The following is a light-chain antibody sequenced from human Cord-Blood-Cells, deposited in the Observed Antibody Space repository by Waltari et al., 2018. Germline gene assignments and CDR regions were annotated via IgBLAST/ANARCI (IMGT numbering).Light chain of an antibody. CDR1: QSISSY. CDR2: AAS. Sequence: DIQMTQSPSSLSASVGDRVTITCRASQSISSYLNWYQQKPGKAPKLLIYAASSLQSGVPLSFSGSGSGTDFTLTISSLQPEDFATYYCQQSYSTPWTFGQGTKVEIK. J-gene: IGKJ1*01. V-gene: IGKV1-39*01. CDR3: QQSYSTPWT.